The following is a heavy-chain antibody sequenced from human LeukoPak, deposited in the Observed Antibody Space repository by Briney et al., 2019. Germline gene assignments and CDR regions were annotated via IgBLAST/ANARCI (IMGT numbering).Heavy chain of an antibody. CDR3: ASHGGINYGDYEVDY. Sequence: SETLSLTCTVSGGSISSYYWSWIRQPPGKGLEWIGYIYYSGSTNYNPSLKSRVTISVDTSKNQFSLKLSSVTAADTAVYYCASHGGINYGDYEVDYWGQGTLVTVSS. J-gene: IGHJ4*02. CDR1: GGSISSYY. V-gene: IGHV4-59*12. D-gene: IGHD4-17*01. CDR2: IYYSGST.